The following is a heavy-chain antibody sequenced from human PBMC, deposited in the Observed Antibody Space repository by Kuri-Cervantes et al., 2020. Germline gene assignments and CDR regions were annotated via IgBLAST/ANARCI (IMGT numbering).Heavy chain of an antibody. D-gene: IGHD3-16*01. Sequence: ESLKISCTVYGGSFSGYYWSWIRQPPGKGLEWIGEINHSGSTNYNPSLKSRATISVDTSKNQFSLELSSVTAADTAVYYCARCGLGVGVWGNRGFDYWGQGTLVTVSS. CDR3: ARCGLGVGVWGNRGFDY. V-gene: IGHV4-34*01. J-gene: IGHJ4*02. CDR1: GGSFSGYY. CDR2: INHSGST.